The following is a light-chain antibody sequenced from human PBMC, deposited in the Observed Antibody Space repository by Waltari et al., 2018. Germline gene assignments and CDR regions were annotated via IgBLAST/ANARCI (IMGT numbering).Light chain of an antibody. V-gene: IGLV2-14*01. CDR3: SSHTSSGTAV. J-gene: IGLJ1*01. CDR2: AVR. CDR1: SSDVGGYNY. Sequence: QSALTQPASVSGSPGQSITISCTGTSSDVGGYNYVSWYQQHPGKAPKVIIHAVRNLPSGVSGRFSGSKSGNTAALTISGLQAEDEADYYCSSHTSSGTAVFGTGTKVTVL.